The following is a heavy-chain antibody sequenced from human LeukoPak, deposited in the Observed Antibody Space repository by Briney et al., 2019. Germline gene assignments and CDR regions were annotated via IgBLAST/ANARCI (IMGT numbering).Heavy chain of an antibody. V-gene: IGHV1-69*04. J-gene: IGHJ4*02. D-gene: IGHD3-3*01. CDR1: VGTFSSYA. Sequence: SVKVSCKASVGTFSSYAISWVRQAPGQGLEWMGRIIPILGIANYAQKFQGRVTITADKSTSTAYMELSSLRSEDTAVYYCARGLRFLEWLFDYWGQGTLVTVSS. CDR3: ARGLRFLEWLFDY. CDR2: IIPILGIA.